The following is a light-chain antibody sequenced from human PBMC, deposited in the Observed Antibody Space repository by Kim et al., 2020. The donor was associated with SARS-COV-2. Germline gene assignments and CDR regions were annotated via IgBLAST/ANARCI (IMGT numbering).Light chain of an antibody. CDR1: ELGDKY. J-gene: IGLJ2*01. CDR3: QAWDSSTVL. CDR2: HDS. Sequence: VSPGQTASITCSGDELGDKYVCWYQQKPGPSPVLVIYHDSRRPSGIPERFSGSNSGNTATLTISGTQAMDEADYYCQAWDSSTVLFGGGTKLTVL. V-gene: IGLV3-1*01.